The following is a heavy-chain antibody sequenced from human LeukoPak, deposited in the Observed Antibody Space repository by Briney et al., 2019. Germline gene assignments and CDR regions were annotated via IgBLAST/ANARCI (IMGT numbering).Heavy chain of an antibody. J-gene: IGHJ4*02. CDR1: GYTLTELS. Sequence: ASVKVSCKVSGYTLTELSMHWVRQAPGQGLEWMGWINTNTGNPTYAQGFTGRFVFSLETSVSTAYLEISSLKAEDTAVYYCARATLDYWGQGTLVTVSS. CDR3: ARATLDY. V-gene: IGHV7-4-1*02. CDR2: INTNTGNP.